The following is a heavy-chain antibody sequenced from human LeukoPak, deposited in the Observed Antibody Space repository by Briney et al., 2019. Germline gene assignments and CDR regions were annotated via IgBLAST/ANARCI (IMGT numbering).Heavy chain of an antibody. J-gene: IGHJ4*02. V-gene: IGHV3-23*01. CDR2: ISASGYGT. CDR3: AKNPSLYCSSTTCYGDY. Sequence: GASVKVSCKASGYTFTSYGISWVRQAPGKGLEWVSAISASGYGTYYADSVTGRFTLSRDNSKNTLYLQMNSLRAEDTAVYYCAKNPSLYCSSTTCYGDYWGQGTLVTVSS. CDR1: GYTFTSYG. D-gene: IGHD2-2*01.